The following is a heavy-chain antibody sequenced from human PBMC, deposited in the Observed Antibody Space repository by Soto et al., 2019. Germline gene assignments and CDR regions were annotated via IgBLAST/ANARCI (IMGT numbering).Heavy chain of an antibody. V-gene: IGHV3-30*18. CDR3: AKDLFFLGTSSSYFDS. D-gene: IGHD6-6*01. Sequence: GSLRLSCAASEFTFSSFGMHWVRQAPGKGLEWVTFISYDGSNKYYADSVKGRFTISRDNSKNTLYLQMNSLRAEDTAVYYCAKDLFFLGTSSSYFDSWGQGTLV. CDR2: ISYDGSNK. CDR1: EFTFSSFG. J-gene: IGHJ4*02.